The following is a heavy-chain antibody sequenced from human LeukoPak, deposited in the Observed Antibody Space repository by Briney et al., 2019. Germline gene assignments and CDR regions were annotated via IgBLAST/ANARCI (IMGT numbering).Heavy chain of an antibody. CDR3: ARVLMHSSSWYLPDY. J-gene: IGHJ4*02. CDR1: GYSFTTYW. Sequence: GESLKISCEGSGYSFTTYWIGWVRQMPGKGLEWMGIIYPGDSDTRYSPSFQGQVTISADKSISTAYLQWSSLKASDTAMYYCARVLMHSSSWYLPDYWGQGTLVTVSS. V-gene: IGHV5-51*01. CDR2: IYPGDSDT. D-gene: IGHD6-13*01.